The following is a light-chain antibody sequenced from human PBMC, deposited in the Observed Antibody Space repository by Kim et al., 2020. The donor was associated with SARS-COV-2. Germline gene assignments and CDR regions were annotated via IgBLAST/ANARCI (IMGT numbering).Light chain of an antibody. Sequence: EIVLTQSPATLSLSPGDRATLSCRASQSVNSRDLAWYQQKPGQAPRLLMYGTSSRATGTPNRFSGSGSGTDFSLTISRLEPEDVAVYYCQQYRTSPPEATFCGGTKVDIK. CDR1: QSVNSRD. V-gene: IGKV3-20*01. CDR2: GTS. J-gene: IGKJ4*01. CDR3: QQYRTSPPEAT.